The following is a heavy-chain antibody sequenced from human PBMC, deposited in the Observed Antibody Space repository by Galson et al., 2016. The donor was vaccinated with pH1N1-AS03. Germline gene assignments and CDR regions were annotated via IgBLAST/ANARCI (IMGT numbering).Heavy chain of an antibody. D-gene: IGHD6-19*01. CDR1: GFTFSDYY. J-gene: IGHJ2*01. CDR2: ISSSSSYT. Sequence: SLRLSCAASGFTFSDYYMSWIRQAPGKGLEWVSYISSSSSYTNYADSVKGRFTISRDNAKNSLYLQMNSLRAEDTAVYYCARRDSGWNWYFDLWGRGTLVTVPA. CDR3: ARRDSGWNWYFDL. V-gene: IGHV3-11*06.